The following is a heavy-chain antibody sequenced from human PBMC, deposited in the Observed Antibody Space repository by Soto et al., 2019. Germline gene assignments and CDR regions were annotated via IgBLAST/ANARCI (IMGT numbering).Heavy chain of an antibody. J-gene: IGHJ4*02. CDR2: IYDSGSP. Sequence: SETLSLTCTLARGSITVYYRICLLQSPGQGLEWIGYIYDSGSPYYNPSLKTRVTISADTSKNQISLKLTSATAADTAVYFCARGVGSSPPRYWGRGTLVTVSS. CDR1: RGSITVYY. V-gene: IGHV4-59*01. CDR3: ARGVGSSPPRY. D-gene: IGHD3-9*01.